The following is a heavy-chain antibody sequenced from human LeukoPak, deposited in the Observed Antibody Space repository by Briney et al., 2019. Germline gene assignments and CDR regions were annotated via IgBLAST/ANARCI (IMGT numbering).Heavy chain of an antibody. CDR2: IYTSGST. J-gene: IGHJ4*02. V-gene: IGHV4-38-2*02. CDR3: TKGRGI. CDR1: GYSISSGYY. D-gene: IGHD3-10*01. Sequence: SETLSLTCTVSGYSISSGYYWGWIRQPPGKGLEWIGHIYTSGSTNYNPSLKSRVTISVDTSKNQFSLKLTSVTAADTAVYYCTKGRGIWGQGTLVTVSS.